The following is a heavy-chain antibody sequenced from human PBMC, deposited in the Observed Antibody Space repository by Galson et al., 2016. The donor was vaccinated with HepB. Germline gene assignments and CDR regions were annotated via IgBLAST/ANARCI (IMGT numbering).Heavy chain of an antibody. CDR3: ARGAEDYGGDSGGYYYMDV. V-gene: IGHV1-69*04. D-gene: IGHD4-23*01. Sequence: SVKVSCKASGGPFSTYAITWVRQAPGQGLEWMGRIIPILNISNNAQKFQGRVTLSADTSTNTAYMELSRLRSEDTAVYYCARGAEDYGGDSGGYYYMDVWGKGTTVTVSS. CDR1: GGPFSTYA. CDR2: IIPILNIS. J-gene: IGHJ6*03.